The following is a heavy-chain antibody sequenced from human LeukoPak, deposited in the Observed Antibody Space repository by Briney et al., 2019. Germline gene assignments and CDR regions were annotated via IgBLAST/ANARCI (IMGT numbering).Heavy chain of an antibody. D-gene: IGHD2-15*01. Sequence: ASVKVSCKASGYTFTCYYMHWVRQAPGQGLEWMGRINPNSGGTNYAQKFQGRVTITRDTSISTAYMELSRLRSDDTAVYYCARDPRGVVVAATPYYYYYYYMDVWGKGTTVTVSS. CDR1: GYTFTCYY. V-gene: IGHV1-2*06. CDR3: ARDPRGVVVAATPYYYYYYYMDV. CDR2: INPNSGGT. J-gene: IGHJ6*03.